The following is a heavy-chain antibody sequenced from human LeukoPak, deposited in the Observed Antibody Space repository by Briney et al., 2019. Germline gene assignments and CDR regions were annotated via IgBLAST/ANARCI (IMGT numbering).Heavy chain of an antibody. CDR1: GFTFDDYA. D-gene: IGHD3-3*01. CDR2: ISWNSGSI. CDR3: AKEGGFWSGYLSYYGMDV. J-gene: IGHJ6*02. V-gene: IGHV3-9*01. Sequence: GGSLRLSCAASGFTFDDYAMHWVRQAPGKGLEWVSGISWNSGSIGYADSVKGRFTISRDNAKNSPYLQMNSLRAEDTALYYCAKEGGFWSGYLSYYGMDVWGQGTTVTVSS.